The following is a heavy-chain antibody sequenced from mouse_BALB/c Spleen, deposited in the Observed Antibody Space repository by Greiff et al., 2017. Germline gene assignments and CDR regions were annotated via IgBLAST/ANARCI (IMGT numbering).Heavy chain of an antibody. CDR1: GYTFTSYY. CDR3: TRGRVFYYGSNWYFDV. CDR2: INPSNGGT. Sequence: VQLQQPGAELVKPGASVKLSCKASGYTFTSYYMYWVKQRPGQGLEWIGGINPSNGGTNFNEKFKSKATLTVDKSSSTAYMQLSSLTSEDSAVYYCTRGRVFYYGSNWYFDVWGAGTTVTVSS. J-gene: IGHJ1*01. D-gene: IGHD1-1*01. V-gene: IGHV1S81*02.